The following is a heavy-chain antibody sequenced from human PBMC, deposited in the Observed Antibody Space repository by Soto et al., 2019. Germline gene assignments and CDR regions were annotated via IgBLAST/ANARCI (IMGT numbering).Heavy chain of an antibody. CDR1: GGSFSGYY. J-gene: IGHJ4*02. V-gene: IGHV4-34*01. CDR2: INHSGST. CDR3: ARSKPVLLWFGESPYFDY. Sequence: PEETLSLTCAVDGGSFSGYYWSWIRQPPGKGLGWIGEINHSGSTNYNPSLKSRVTISVDTSKNQFSLKLSSVTAADTAVYYCARSKPVLLWFGESPYFDYWGQGTLVTVSS. D-gene: IGHD3-10*01.